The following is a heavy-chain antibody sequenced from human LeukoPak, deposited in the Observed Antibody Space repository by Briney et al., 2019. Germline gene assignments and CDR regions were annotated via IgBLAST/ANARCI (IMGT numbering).Heavy chain of an antibody. D-gene: IGHD5-18*01. CDR1: GFTFDDYT. J-gene: IGHJ4*02. Sequence: GGSLRLSCAASGFTFDDYTMHWVRQAPGKGLEWVSLISWDGGSTYYADSVKGRFTISRDNSKNSLYLQMNSLRTEDTALYYCAKDISGYNYGYFDYWGQGTLVTVSS. CDR2: ISWDGGST. CDR3: AKDISGYNYGYFDY. V-gene: IGHV3-43*01.